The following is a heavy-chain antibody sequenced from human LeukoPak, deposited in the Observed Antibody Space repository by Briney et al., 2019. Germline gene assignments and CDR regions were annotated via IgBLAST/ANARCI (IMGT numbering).Heavy chain of an antibody. Sequence: GGSLRLSCAASGFTVSRNYMSWVRQAPGKGLEWVSVISSGDTTYYAGSVKGRFTISRDSSKNTLYLQMNSLRAEDTAVYFCARGPRLERHGMDVWGQGTTVTVSS. CDR1: GFTVSRNY. CDR2: ISSGDTT. CDR3: ARGPRLERHGMDV. V-gene: IGHV3-66*01. J-gene: IGHJ6*02. D-gene: IGHD1-1*01.